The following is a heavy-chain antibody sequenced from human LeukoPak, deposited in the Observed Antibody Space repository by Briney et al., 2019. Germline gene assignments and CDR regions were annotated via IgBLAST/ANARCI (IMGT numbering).Heavy chain of an antibody. CDR3: AREDIAARPAPVSSYYGMDV. J-gene: IGHJ6*02. D-gene: IGHD6-6*01. V-gene: IGHV3-30-3*01. CDR2: ISYDGSNK. CDR1: GFTFSSYA. Sequence: GGSLRLSCAASGFTFSSYAMHWVRQAPGKGLEWVAVISYDGSNKYYADSVKGRFTISRDNSKNTLYLQMNSLRAEDTAVYYCAREDIAARPAPVSSYYGMDVWGQGTTVTVSS.